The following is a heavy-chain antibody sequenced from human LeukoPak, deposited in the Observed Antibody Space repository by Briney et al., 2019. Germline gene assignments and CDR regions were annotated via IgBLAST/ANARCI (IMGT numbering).Heavy chain of an antibody. CDR2: IYYSGST. Sequence: PSETLSLTCTVSGGSISSSSYYWGWIRQPPGKGLEWIGSIYYSGSTYYNPSLKSRVTISVDTSKNQFSLKLSPVTAADTAVYYCARWGYYYDSSGYSFDYWGQGTLVTVSS. D-gene: IGHD3-22*01. CDR1: GGSISSSSYY. J-gene: IGHJ4*02. CDR3: ARWGYYYDSSGYSFDY. V-gene: IGHV4-39*01.